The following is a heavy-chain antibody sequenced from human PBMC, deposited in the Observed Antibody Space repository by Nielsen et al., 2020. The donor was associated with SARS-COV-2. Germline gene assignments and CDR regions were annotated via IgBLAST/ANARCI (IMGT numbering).Heavy chain of an antibody. Sequence: SETLSLTCTVSGGSINSGDYYWNWVRQPPGKGLEWIGYIYYSGTTYYNPSHESRATISVATSKSQFSLKLRSVTAADTAVYYCARATMTDADAFDIWGKGTTVTVSS. CDR1: GGSINSGDYY. J-gene: IGHJ3*02. V-gene: IGHV4-30-4*01. D-gene: IGHD4-17*01. CDR2: IYYSGTT. CDR3: ARATMTDADAFDI.